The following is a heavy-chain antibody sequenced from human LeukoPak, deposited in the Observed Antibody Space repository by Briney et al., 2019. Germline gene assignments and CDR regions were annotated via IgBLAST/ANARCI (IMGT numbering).Heavy chain of an antibody. V-gene: IGHV3-30*04. CDR3: ARDGPLITIFGYFDY. CDR1: GFTFSSYV. Sequence: GRSLRLSCAASGFTFSSYVMHWARQAPGKGLEWVAVISYDGSNKYYADSVKGRFTISRDNSKNTLYLQMNSLRAEDTALYYCARDGPLITIFGYFDYWGQGTLVSVSS. J-gene: IGHJ4*02. CDR2: ISYDGSNK. D-gene: IGHD3-3*01.